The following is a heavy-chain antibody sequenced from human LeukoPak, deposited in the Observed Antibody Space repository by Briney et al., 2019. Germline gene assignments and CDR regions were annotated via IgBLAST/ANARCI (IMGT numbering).Heavy chain of an antibody. J-gene: IGHJ4*02. CDR2: INTNSGNT. D-gene: IGHD2-15*01. Sequence: ASVKVSCKASGYTFTTLDINWVRQATGQGLEWMGWINTNSGNTGNAQKFQGRVTITRDTSLSAAYMELSSLTSEDTAVYYCARVDGSPDYWGQGTLVTVSS. CDR1: GYTFTTLD. V-gene: IGHV1-8*03. CDR3: ARVDGSPDY.